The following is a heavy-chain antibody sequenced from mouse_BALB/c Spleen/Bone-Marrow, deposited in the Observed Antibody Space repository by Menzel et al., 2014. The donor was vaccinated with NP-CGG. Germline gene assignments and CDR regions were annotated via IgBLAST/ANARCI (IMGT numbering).Heavy chain of an antibody. Sequence: VQLKHSGTVLARPGAAVKMSCKASGYTFSNYWMHWVKQRPGQGLEWIGTIYPGNSDTTYNQKFKGKATLTAVTSTSTAYMELSSLTNEDSAVYYCTTLARNKFDYWGQGTTLTVSS. J-gene: IGHJ2*01. CDR1: GYTFSNYW. V-gene: IGHV1-5*01. D-gene: IGHD3-1*01. CDR3: TTLARNKFDY. CDR2: IYPGNSDT.